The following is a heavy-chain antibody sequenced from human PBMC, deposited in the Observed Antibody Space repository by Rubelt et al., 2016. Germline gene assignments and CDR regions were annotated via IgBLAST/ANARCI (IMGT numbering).Heavy chain of an antibody. J-gene: IGHJ4*02. Sequence: QVQLQESGPGLVKPSETLSLTCTVSGGSISSYYWSWIRQPPGKGPEWIGYIHYSGSTNYNPSLTSRVTILVDTSKNQFSLKLSSVTAADTAVYYCARRGVSGYVDSWGQGTLVTVSS. CDR1: GGSISSYY. V-gene: IGHV4-59*08. CDR2: IHYSGST. D-gene: IGHD3-10*01. CDR3: ARRGVSGYVDS.